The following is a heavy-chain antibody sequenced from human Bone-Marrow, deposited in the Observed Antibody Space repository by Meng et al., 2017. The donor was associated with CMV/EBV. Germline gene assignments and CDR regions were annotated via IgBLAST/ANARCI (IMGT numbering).Heavy chain of an antibody. V-gene: IGHV1-2*02. J-gene: IGHJ4*02. CDR3: ARDLKVVVPAAPDY. CDR2: INPNSGGT. Sequence: ASVKVSCKASGYTFTGYYMHWVRQAPGQGLEWMGWINPNSGGTNYAQKFQGRVTMTRDTSISTAYMELSRLRSEDTAVYYCARDLKVVVPAAPDYWGQGTLVTVSS. D-gene: IGHD2-2*01. CDR1: GYTFTGYY.